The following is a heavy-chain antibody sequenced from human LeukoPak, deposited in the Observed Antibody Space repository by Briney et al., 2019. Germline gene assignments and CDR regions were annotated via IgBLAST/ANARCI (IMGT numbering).Heavy chain of an antibody. CDR1: AGSINNSY. Sequence: SETLSLTCTVSAGSINNSYWTWPPHPPGKAVASLGYIYYDGSHNYNRSLNSRVTISVDTSKNQFSLKLSSVTAADTAVYYCARRSNSGWNYFDYWGQGTLVTASS. J-gene: IGHJ4*02. CDR3: ARRSNSGWNYFDY. V-gene: IGHV4-59*08. CDR2: IYYDGSH. D-gene: IGHD6-19*01.